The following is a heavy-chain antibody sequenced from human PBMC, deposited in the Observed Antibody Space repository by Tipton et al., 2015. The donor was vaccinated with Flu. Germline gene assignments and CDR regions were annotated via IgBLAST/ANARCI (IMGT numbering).Heavy chain of an antibody. Sequence: QLVQSGAEVKKPGASVKVSCKAFGYRFANYYIHWVRQAPGQGLEWMGWINPDSGDTDYAQKFQGRVTLTRDTSTSTAYMELKTLRPDDTATYFCARVYFYLSRAYFDYWGQGALVTVSS. D-gene: IGHD3-9*01. CDR1: GYRFANYY. CDR3: ARVYFYLSRAYFDY. V-gene: IGHV1-2*02. CDR2: INPDSGDT. J-gene: IGHJ4*02.